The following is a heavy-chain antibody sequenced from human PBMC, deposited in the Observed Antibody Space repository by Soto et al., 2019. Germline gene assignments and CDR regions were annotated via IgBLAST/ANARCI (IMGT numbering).Heavy chain of an antibody. CDR1: GFSLSTYHMG. CDR3: AHAGDYDLLTFDH. CDR2: LYWDDDK. J-gene: IGHJ4*01. D-gene: IGHD4-17*01. V-gene: IGHV2-5*02. Sequence: QITLKESGPALVRPAQTLTLTCDFSGFSLSTYHMGVAWIRQPPGKALEWLALLYWDDDKRYSPSLKDRLAISKDTSNNQVVLTITNIDPGDAATYCCAHAGDYDLLTFDHWGPGTLVTVSS.